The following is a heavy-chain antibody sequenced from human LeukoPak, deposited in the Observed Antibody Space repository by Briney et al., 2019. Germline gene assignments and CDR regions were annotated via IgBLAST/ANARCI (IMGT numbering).Heavy chain of an antibody. CDR1: GFTFSDFF. CDR2: ISSSSSFT. CDR3: ARALYGSGSYSTY. Sequence: PGGSLRLSCAASGFTFSDFFMTWIRQAPGKGLEWVSYISSSSSFTAYADSVKGRFTISRDNTKNSLYLQMNTLRAEDTAVYYCARALYGSGSYSTYGGQGTLVTVSS. V-gene: IGHV3-11*05. D-gene: IGHD3-10*01. J-gene: IGHJ4*02.